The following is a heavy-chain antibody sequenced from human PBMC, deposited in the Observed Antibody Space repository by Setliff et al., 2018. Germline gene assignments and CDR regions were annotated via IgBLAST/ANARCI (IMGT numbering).Heavy chain of an antibody. V-gene: IGHV4-61*09. D-gene: IGHD2-15*01. CDR3: VRDRYGRNSDGSGVYNWFDS. Sequence: SKTLSLTCNVSGASVSSGSHYWSWIRQSAGEKPTWIGHVYSTGSTNYNPSFESRVSISLDKSNNQFSLKMTSVTAADTAMYYCVRDRYGRNSDGSGVYNWFDSWGQGILVTVSS. CDR1: GASVSSGSHY. CDR2: VYSTGST. J-gene: IGHJ5*01.